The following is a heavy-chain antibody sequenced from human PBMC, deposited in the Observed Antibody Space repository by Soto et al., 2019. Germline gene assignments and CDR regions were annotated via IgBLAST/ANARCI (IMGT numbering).Heavy chain of an antibody. V-gene: IGHV3-15*07. CDR3: TDTSVSGNSSWDY. CDR2: IRSEADGGTT. J-gene: IGHJ4*02. CDR1: GFIFSDAW. D-gene: IGHD6-13*01. Sequence: PGGSLRLSCAASGFIFSDAWMNWVRQAPGKGLEWVGRIRSEADGGTTDYAAPVEGRFTISRDDSKNTLYLQMNSLKIEDTAMYYCTDTSVSGNSSWDYWGQGTLVTVS.